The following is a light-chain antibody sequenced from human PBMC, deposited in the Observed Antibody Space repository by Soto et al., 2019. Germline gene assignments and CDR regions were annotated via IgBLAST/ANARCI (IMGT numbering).Light chain of an antibody. V-gene: IGLV2-11*01. CDR3: CSYAVSNTFWV. Sequence: QSALTQPRSVSGSPGQSVTISCTGTSSDVGGYNYVSWYQQHPGKAPKVMIYDVSRRPSGVPDRFSGSKSGNTASLTISGLQAEEEADYYCCSYAVSNTFWVFGGGTKLTVL. CDR1: SSDVGGYNY. J-gene: IGLJ3*02. CDR2: DVS.